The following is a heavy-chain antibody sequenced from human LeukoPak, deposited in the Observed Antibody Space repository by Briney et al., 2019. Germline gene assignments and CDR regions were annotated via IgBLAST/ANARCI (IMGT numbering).Heavy chain of an antibody. CDR3: ARGRDGYNFVVDY. Sequence: GGSLRLSCAASGFTFASYAMSWVRQAPGKGLEWVSCITGTGGSTYYADSVKGRFTISRDNSKNTLYLQVNSLRAEDTAVYYCARGRDGYNFVVDYWGQGTLVTVSS. J-gene: IGHJ4*02. V-gene: IGHV3-23*01. CDR2: ITGTGGST. D-gene: IGHD5-24*01. CDR1: GFTFASYA.